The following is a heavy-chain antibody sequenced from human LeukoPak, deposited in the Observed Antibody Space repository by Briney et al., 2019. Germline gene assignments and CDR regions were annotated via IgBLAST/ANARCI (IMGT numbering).Heavy chain of an antibody. J-gene: IGHJ1*01. CDR2: ISSSGSTI. Sequence: GGSLRLSCAASGFTFSDYYMSWIRQAPGKGLEWVSYISSSGSTIYYADSVKGRFTISRDNSKNTLYLQMNSLRAEDTAVYYCAREHRTGIAVAGGYFQHWGQGTLVTVSS. V-gene: IGHV3-11*04. CDR3: AREHRTGIAVAGGYFQH. D-gene: IGHD6-19*01. CDR1: GFTFSDYY.